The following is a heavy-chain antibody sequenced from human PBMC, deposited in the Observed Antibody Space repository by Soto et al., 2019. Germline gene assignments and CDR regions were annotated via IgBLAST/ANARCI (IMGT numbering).Heavy chain of an antibody. CDR3: ALQSSGWFDH. V-gene: IGHV1-69*06. CDR2: IIPIFGTA. CDR1: GGTLSNYA. D-gene: IGHD6-19*01. Sequence: QVQLVQSGAEVKKSGSSVKVSCQASGGTLSNYAISWVRQAPGQGLEWMGVIIPIFGTANYPQKFQGRVTITADKSTSTAYMELSSLRSEDTAVYYCALQSSGWFDHWGQGTLVTVSS. J-gene: IGHJ5*02.